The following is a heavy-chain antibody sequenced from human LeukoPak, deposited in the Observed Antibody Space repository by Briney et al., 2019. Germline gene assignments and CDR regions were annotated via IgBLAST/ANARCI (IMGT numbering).Heavy chain of an antibody. CDR2: ISAYNGNT. Sequence: GASVKVSCKASGYTFTSYGISWVRQAPGQGLQWMGWISAYNGNTNYAQKLQGRVTMTTDTSTSTAYMELRSLRSDDTAVYYCARDLKLQQLVFLGAGDYWGQGTLVTVSS. CDR3: ARDLKLQQLVFLGAGDY. CDR1: GYTFTSYG. J-gene: IGHJ4*02. D-gene: IGHD6-13*01. V-gene: IGHV1-18*01.